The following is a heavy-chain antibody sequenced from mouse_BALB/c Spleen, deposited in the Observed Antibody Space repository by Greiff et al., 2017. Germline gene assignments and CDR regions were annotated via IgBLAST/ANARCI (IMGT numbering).Heavy chain of an antibody. J-gene: IGHJ4*01. CDR1: GFSLTSYG. CDR3: ARGTYGSSYLYYYAMDY. CDR2: IWAGGST. V-gene: IGHV2-9*02. D-gene: IGHD1-1*01. Sequence: QVQLKESGPGLVAPSQSLSITCTVSGFSLTSYGVHWVRQPPGKGLEWLGVIWAGGSTNYNSALMSRLSISKDNSKSQVFLKMNSLQTDDTAMYYCARGTYGSSYLYYYAMDYWGQGTSVTVSP.